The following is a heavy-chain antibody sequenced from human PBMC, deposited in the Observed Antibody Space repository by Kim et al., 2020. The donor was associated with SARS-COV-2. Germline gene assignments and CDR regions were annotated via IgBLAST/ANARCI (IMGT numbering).Heavy chain of an antibody. CDR3: ARVWAGSSGYYLFDY. Sequence: GGSLRLSCAASGFTVSSNYMSWVRQAPGKGLEWVSVIYSGGSTYYADSVKGRFTISRDNSKNTLYLQMNSLRAEDTAVYYCARVWAGSSGYYLFDYWGQGTLVTVSS. V-gene: IGHV3-53*01. D-gene: IGHD3-22*01. CDR1: GFTVSSNY. CDR2: IYSGGST. J-gene: IGHJ4*02.